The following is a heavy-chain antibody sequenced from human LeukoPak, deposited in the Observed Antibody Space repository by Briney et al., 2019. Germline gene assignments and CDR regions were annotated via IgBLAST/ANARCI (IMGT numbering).Heavy chain of an antibody. CDR1: GYTFTGYY. CDR3: AREGLGELTPDY. D-gene: IGHD3-16*01. Sequence: VASVKVSCKPSGYTFTGYYMHWVRQAPGQGREGMGWINPNSGGTNYAQKFQGRVTTTRATSISPAYMELRSVRSDVTAVYCCAREGLGELTPDYWGQGNLVTVSS. CDR2: INPNSGGT. J-gene: IGHJ4*02. V-gene: IGHV1-2*02.